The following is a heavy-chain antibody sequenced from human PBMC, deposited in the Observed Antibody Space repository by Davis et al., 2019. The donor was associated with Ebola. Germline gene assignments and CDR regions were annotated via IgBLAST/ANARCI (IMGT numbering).Heavy chain of an antibody. J-gene: IGHJ6*04. CDR2: ISGSGGST. CDR1: GFTFSSSA. Sequence: GESLKISCVTSGFTFSSSAMNWVRQAPGMGLEWVSAISGSGGSTYYADSVKGRFTISRDNSKKTLYLQMNSLRAEDTAVYYCAKSGLSFGVVKYHYGMDVWGKGTTVTVSS. V-gene: IGHV3-23*01. D-gene: IGHD3-3*01. CDR3: AKSGLSFGVVKYHYGMDV.